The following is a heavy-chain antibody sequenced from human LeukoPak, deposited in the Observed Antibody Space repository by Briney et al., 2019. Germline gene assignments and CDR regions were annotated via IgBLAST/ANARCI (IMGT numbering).Heavy chain of an antibody. J-gene: IGHJ5*02. CDR1: GYTFTSYG. D-gene: IGHD6-13*01. CDR2: ISAYNGNT. CDR3: AREVRAYSSSWYAWFDP. Sequence: ASVKVSCNASGYTFTSYGISWVRQAPGQGLEWMGWISAYNGNTNYAQKLQGRVTMTTDTSTSTAYMELRSLRSDDTAVYYCAREVRAYSSSWYAWFDPWGQGTLVTVSS. V-gene: IGHV1-18*01.